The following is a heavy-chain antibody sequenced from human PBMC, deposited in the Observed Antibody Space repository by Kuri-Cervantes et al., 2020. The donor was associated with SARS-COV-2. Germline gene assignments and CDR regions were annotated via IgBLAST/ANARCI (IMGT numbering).Heavy chain of an antibody. D-gene: IGHD4/OR15-4a*01. CDR2: ITPFNGNT. CDR1: GDTFTYRF. V-gene: IGHV1-45*02. CDR3: ARSGPGAISREDGALDI. Sequence: SVKVSCKASGDTFTYRFLHWVRQAPGQAPEWLGWITPFNGNTKYAQRFQDRVTITRDRSMNTAYMELNSLRSEDTAMYYCARSGPGAISREDGALDIRGQGTMVTVSS. J-gene: IGHJ3*02.